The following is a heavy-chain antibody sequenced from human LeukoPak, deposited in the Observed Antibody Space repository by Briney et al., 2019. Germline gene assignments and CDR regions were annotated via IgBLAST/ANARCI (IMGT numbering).Heavy chain of an antibody. CDR3: ARAVRYYGMDV. D-gene: IGHD6-6*01. Sequence: SGGSLRLSRAASGFTFSSYWMHWVRQAPGKGLGWVSRINSDGSSTSYADSVKGRFTISRDNAKNTLYLQMNSLRAEDTAVYYCARAVRYYGMDVWGKGTTVTVSS. CDR2: INSDGSST. J-gene: IGHJ6*04. V-gene: IGHV3-74*01. CDR1: GFTFSSYW.